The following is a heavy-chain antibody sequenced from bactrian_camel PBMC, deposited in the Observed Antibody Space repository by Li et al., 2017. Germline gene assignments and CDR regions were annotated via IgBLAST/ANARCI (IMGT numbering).Heavy chain of an antibody. CDR2: MWPGGGST. CDR3: AARLACYEDDYRRSDTFGY. J-gene: IGHJ6*01. Sequence: VQLVESGGESVQAGGSLRLSCVASGATQDIGCMGWFRQVPGEERDGVAAMWPGGGSTYYSDSVKGRFTISQDDRKRTLYLQMDHLKPEDTGMYYCAARLACYEDDYRRSDTFGYWGQGTQVTVS. CDR1: GATQDIGC. V-gene: IGHV3S54*01. D-gene: IGHD4*01.